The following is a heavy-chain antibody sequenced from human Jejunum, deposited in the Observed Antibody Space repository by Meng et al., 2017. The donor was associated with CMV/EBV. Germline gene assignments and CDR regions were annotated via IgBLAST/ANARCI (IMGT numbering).Heavy chain of an antibody. D-gene: IGHD5-18*01. CDR1: FSFGSSG. V-gene: IGHV3-23*01. CDR2: IGDNGGST. Sequence: FSFGSSGMGWVRQAPGKGLKWVAVIGDNGGSTYSADSVRGRFTISRDNSKNTLYLQMNNLRAEDTAIYYCAKHESRYGYGRGYFEYWGQGTLVTVSS. J-gene: IGHJ4*02. CDR3: AKHESRYGYGRGYFEY.